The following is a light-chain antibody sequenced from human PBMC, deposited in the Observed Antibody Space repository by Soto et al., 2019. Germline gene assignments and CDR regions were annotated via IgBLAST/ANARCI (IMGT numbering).Light chain of an antibody. J-gene: IGKJ1*01. Sequence: DIVMTQSPLSLPVTPGEPASISCRSSQSLLHSNGYNYLDWYQQKPGKVPKLLIYGASTLQSGVPSRFSGSGSGTDFTLTISSLQPEDVGTYYCQKYNSAPWTFGQGTKVEIK. CDR2: GAS. V-gene: IGKV2-28*01. CDR1: QSLLHSNGYNY. CDR3: QKYNSAPWT.